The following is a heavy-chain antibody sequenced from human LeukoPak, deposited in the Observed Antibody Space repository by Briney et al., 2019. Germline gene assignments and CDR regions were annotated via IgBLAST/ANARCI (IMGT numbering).Heavy chain of an antibody. CDR1: GYTFTSYG. CDR3: ARVGVDFWSGYPNGYYGMDV. CDR2: ISAYNGNT. D-gene: IGHD3-3*01. Sequence: GASVKVSCKASGYTFTSYGISWVRQAPGQGLELMGWISAYNGNTNYAQKLQGRVTMTTDTSTSTAYMELRSLRSDDTAVYYCARVGVDFWSGYPNGYYGMDVWGQGTTVTVSS. V-gene: IGHV1-18*01. J-gene: IGHJ6*02.